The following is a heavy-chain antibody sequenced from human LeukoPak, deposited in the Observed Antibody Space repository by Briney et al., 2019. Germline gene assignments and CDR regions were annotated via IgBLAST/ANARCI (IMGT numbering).Heavy chain of an antibody. CDR3: ARHSYAGSGSQFDY. J-gene: IGHJ4*02. V-gene: IGHV4-34*01. CDR1: GGSFSGYY. D-gene: IGHD3-10*01. Sequence: PSETLSLTCAVYGGSFSGYYWSRIRQTPGKGLEWIGEINHSGSTNYNPSLKSRVTISVDTSKNQFSLKLSSVTAADTAVYYCARHSYAGSGSQFDYWGQGTLVTVS. CDR2: INHSGST.